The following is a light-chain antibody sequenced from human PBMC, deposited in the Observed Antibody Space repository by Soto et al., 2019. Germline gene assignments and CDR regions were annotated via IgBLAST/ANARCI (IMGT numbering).Light chain of an antibody. CDR2: DTS. V-gene: IGKV3-15*01. CDR1: QGIGDT. Sequence: RQTAAALSASPGEGATLTCRASQGIGDTLAWYQHKPGQTPRILIYDTSTRETGVLARFRCGGSGTACTRPINSLQSEDVAVDSCPRYNRLPLSFCGGTKVDIK. CDR3: PRYNRLPLS. J-gene: IGKJ4*01.